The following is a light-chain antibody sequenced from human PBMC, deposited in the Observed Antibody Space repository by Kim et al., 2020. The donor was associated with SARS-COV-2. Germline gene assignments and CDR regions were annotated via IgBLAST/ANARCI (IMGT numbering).Light chain of an antibody. CDR3: QRYGGRPPYT. J-gene: IGKJ2*01. Sequence: VSHGERVRLSCRASQRVGSTLAWYQQKPGQAPRLLIYGATTRATDVPDRFSGSGSGTEFTLTITSLQSEDFAVYYCQRYGGRPPYTFGQGTKLEI. CDR2: GAT. CDR1: QRVGST. V-gene: IGKV3-15*01.